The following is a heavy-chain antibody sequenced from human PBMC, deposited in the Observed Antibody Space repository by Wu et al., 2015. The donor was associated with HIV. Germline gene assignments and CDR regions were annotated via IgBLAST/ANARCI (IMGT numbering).Heavy chain of an antibody. D-gene: IGHD4-17*01. CDR1: GGTFSSYA. CDR2: IIPIFGTA. J-gene: IGHJ6*03. V-gene: IGHV1-69*12. Sequence: QVQLVQSGAEVKKPGSSVKVSCKASGGTFSSYAISWVRQAPGQGLEWMGGIIPIFGTANYAQKFQGRVTITADESTSTAYMELSSLRSEDTAVYYCARSTTVTTIATPPYYYYYYMDVWGKGTTVHRLL. CDR3: ARSTTVTTIATPPYYYYYYMDV.